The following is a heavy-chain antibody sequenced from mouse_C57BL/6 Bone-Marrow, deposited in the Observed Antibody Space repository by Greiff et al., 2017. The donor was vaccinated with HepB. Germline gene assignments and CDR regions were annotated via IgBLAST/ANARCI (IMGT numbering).Heavy chain of an antibody. J-gene: IGHJ1*03. V-gene: IGHV5-9-1*02. Sequence: EVKLMESGEGLVKPGGSLKLSCAASGFTFSSYAMSWVRQTPEKRLEWVAYISSGGDYIYYADTVKGRFTISRDNARNTLYLQMSSLKTEDTAMYYCTRDHYGSWYFDVGGTGTTVTVSS. CDR1: GFTFSSYA. CDR2: ISSGGDYI. D-gene: IGHD1-1*01. CDR3: TRDHYGSWYFDV.